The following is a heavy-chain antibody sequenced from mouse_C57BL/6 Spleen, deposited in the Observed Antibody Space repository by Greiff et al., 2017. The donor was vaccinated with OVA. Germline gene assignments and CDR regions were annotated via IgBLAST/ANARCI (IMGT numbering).Heavy chain of an antibody. J-gene: IGHJ1*03. V-gene: IGHV2-6-1*01. CDR1: GFSLTSYG. CDR2: IWSDGST. Sequence: VNVVESGPGLVAPSQSLSITCTVSGFSLTSYGVHWVRQPPGKGLEWLVVIWSDGSTTYTSALKSRLSISKDNSKSQVVLKMNSLQTDDTAMYYCARQTPYGNYWYFDVWGTGTTVTVSS. CDR3: ARQTPYGNYWYFDV. D-gene: IGHD2-1*01.